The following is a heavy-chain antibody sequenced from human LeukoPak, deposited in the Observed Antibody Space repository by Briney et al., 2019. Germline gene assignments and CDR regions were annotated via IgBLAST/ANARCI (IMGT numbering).Heavy chain of an antibody. Sequence: GGSLILSCEASGFTFSSYGMQWVRQAPGKGLEWVAVISYDGSNKYYADSVKGRFTISRDNSKNTLYLQMNSLRAEDTAVYYSVFDWLLKWDVWGQGTTVTVSS. CDR2: ISYDGSNK. CDR3: VFDWLLKWDV. CDR1: GFTFSSYG. V-gene: IGHV3-30*03. J-gene: IGHJ6*02. D-gene: IGHD3-9*01.